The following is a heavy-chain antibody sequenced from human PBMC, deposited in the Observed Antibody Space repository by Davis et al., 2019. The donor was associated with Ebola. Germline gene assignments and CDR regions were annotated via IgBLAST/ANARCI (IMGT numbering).Heavy chain of an antibody. CDR2: INPSGGST. V-gene: IGHV1-46*01. CDR3: ARDRAPRMVGPRNHLTDGWFDP. D-gene: IGHD1-14*01. CDR1: GYTFTNYY. J-gene: IGHJ5*02. Sequence: ASVKVSCKASGYTFTNYYMHWVRQAPGQGLEWMGIINPSGGSTSYAQKFQGRVTMTRDTSTSTVYMELSSLRSEDTAVYYCARDRAPRMVGPRNHLTDGWFDPWGQGTLVTVSS.